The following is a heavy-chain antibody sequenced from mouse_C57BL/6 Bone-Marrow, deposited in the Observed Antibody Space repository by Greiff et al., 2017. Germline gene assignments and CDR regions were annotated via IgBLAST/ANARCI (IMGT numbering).Heavy chain of an antibody. CDR2: IYPRSGNT. Sequence: QVQLQQSGAELARPGASVKLSCKASGYTFTSYGISWVKQRTGQGLEWIGEIYPRSGNTYYNEKFKGKATLTADKSSSTAYMKLRSLTSEDSAVYFCAREGSCGWDFDVWGTGTTVTVSS. V-gene: IGHV1-81*01. J-gene: IGHJ1*03. CDR1: GYTFTSYG. CDR3: AREGSCGWDFDV. D-gene: IGHD1-1*02.